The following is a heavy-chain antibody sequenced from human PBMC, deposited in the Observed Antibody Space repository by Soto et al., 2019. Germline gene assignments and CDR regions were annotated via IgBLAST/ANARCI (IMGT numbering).Heavy chain of an antibody. CDR1: GFTFSSYG. V-gene: IGHV3-30*18. Sequence: QVQLVESGGGVVQPGRSLRLSCAASGFTFSSYGMHWVRQAPGKGLEWVAVISYDGSNKYYADSVKGRFTISRDNSKNTLYLQMNSMRAEDTAVYYCAKDRMGYSYGYPPYYGMDVWGQGTTVTVSS. D-gene: IGHD5-18*01. J-gene: IGHJ6*02. CDR3: AKDRMGYSYGYPPYYGMDV. CDR2: ISYDGSNK.